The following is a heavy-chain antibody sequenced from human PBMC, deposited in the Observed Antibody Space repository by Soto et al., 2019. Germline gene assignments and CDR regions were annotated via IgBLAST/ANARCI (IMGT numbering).Heavy chain of an antibody. J-gene: IGHJ4*01. CDR2: IFYSGST. CDR3: ARVKRGYSYGSIIDF. CDR1: GDSIRNYY. V-gene: IGHV4-59*01. Sequence: SETLSLTCTVSGDSIRNYYWSWIRQPPGKGLEYIGYIFYSGSTNYNPSLKSRVAISVDTSRNQFALKLRSVTAADTATYYCARVKRGYSYGSIIDFWGRGTLVTVSS. D-gene: IGHD5-18*01.